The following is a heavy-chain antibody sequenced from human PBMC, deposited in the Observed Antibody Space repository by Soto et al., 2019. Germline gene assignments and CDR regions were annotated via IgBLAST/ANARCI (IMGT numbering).Heavy chain of an antibody. CDR3: AAGIAVAGTLNYYYYYMDV. CDR2: IVVGSGNT. CDR1: GFTFTSSA. D-gene: IGHD6-19*01. J-gene: IGHJ6*03. Sequence: ASVKVSCKASGFTFTSSAMQWVRQARGQRLEWIGWIVVGSGNTNYAQKFQERVTITRDMSTSTAYMELSSLRSEDTAVYYCAAGIAVAGTLNYYYYYMDVWGKGTTVTVSS. V-gene: IGHV1-58*02.